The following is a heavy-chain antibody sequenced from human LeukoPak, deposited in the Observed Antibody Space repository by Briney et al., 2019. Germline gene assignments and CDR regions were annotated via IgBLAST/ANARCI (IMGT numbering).Heavy chain of an antibody. J-gene: IGHJ6*03. CDR3: ARDPRIAARPGYYYYMDV. D-gene: IGHD6-6*01. CDR2: IIPILGTA. V-gene: IGHV1-69*05. Sequence: ASVKVSCKASGGTFSSYAISWVRQAPGQGLEWMGRIIPILGTANYAQKFQGRVTITTDESTSTAYMELSSLRSEDTAVYYCARDPRIAARPGYYYYMDVWGKGTTVTVSS. CDR1: GGTFSSYA.